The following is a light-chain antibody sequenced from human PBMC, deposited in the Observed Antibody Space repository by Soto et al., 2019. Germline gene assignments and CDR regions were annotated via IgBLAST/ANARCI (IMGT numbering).Light chain of an antibody. CDR1: QSVSSSY. J-gene: IGKJ1*01. CDR3: QHYGRSPPSWT. V-gene: IGKV3-20*01. CDR2: DAS. Sequence: EIVLTQSPGTLSLSPGERATLSCRASQSVSSSYLAWYQQKPGQPPRLLIFDASNRATGIPDRFSGSGSGTDFTLTISSLDPEDFAVYYCQHYGRSPPSWTFGQGTKVEIQ.